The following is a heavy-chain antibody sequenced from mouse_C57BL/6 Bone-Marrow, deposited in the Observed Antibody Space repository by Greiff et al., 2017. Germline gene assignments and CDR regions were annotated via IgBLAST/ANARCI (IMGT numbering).Heavy chain of an antibody. CDR3: ARTTTVVPYYFDF. V-gene: IGHV1-4*01. D-gene: IGHD1-1*01. CDR1: GYTFTSYT. CDR2: ISPSSGYT. Sequence: QVQLQQSGAELARPGASVKMSCKASGYTFTSYTMHWVKQRPGQGLEWIGYISPSSGYTKYNQKFKDKATLTADQSSSTAYMQLSSLTSEDSAVYSCARTTTVVPYYFDFWGQGTTLTVSA. J-gene: IGHJ2*01.